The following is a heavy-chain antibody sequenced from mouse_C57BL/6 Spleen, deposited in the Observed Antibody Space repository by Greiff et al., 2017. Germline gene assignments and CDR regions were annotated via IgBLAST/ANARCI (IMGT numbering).Heavy chain of an antibody. J-gene: IGHJ2*01. CDR1: GFNIKDYY. CDR2: IDPEDGET. CDR3: ARVSLYYGSSHYYFDY. Sequence: EVQVVESGAELVKPGASVKLSCTASGFNIKDYYMHWVKQRTEQGLEWIGRIDPEDGETKYAPKFQGKATITADTSSNTAYLQLSSLTSEDTAVYYCARVSLYYGSSHYYFDYWGQGTTLTVSS. V-gene: IGHV14-2*01. D-gene: IGHD1-1*01.